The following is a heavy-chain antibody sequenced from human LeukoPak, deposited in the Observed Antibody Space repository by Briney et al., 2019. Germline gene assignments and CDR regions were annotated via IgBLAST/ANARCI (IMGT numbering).Heavy chain of an antibody. J-gene: IGHJ4*02. Sequence: GRSLRLSCAASGFTFSSYGMHWVRQAPGKGLEWVAVISYDGSNKYYADSVKGRFTISRDNSKNTLYLRMNSLRAEDTAVYYCAKAGLYDFWSGYYNGFFDYWGQGTLVTVSS. CDR3: AKAGLYDFWSGYYNGFFDY. D-gene: IGHD3-3*01. CDR1: GFTFSSYG. V-gene: IGHV3-30*18. CDR2: ISYDGSNK.